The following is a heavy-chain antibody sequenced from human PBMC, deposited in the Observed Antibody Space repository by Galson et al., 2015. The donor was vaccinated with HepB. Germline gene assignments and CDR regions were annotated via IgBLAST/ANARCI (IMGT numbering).Heavy chain of an antibody. CDR2: IFSNDEK. Sequence: PALVKPTQTLTLTCTVSGFSPSNARMGVSWIRQPPGKALEWLAHIFSNDEKSYSTSLKSRLTISKDTSKSQVVLTMTNMDHVDTATYYCARIHALTGYSDAFDIWGQGTMVTVSS. V-gene: IGHV2-26*01. CDR1: GFSPSNARMG. D-gene: IGHD3-9*01. CDR3: ARIHALTGYSDAFDI. J-gene: IGHJ3*02.